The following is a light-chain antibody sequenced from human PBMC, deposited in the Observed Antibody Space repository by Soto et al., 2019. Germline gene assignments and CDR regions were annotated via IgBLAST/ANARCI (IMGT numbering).Light chain of an antibody. J-gene: IGKJ1*01. V-gene: IGKV3-11*01. CDR1: QYINTR. Sequence: EIVLTQSPATLSSFPGDRVTLSCRASQYINTRLAWYQHRPGQAPRLLIYQTSLRACGSPARFSTSDAGTDFTLPSSDLQPEEFAIYYCQQRKRWPGTFSQGTKVDI. CDR3: QQRKRWPGT. CDR2: QTS.